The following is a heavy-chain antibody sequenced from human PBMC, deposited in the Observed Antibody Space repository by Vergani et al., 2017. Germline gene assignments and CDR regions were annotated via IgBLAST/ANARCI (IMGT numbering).Heavy chain of an antibody. D-gene: IGHD6-19*01. V-gene: IGHV3-23*04. Sequence: EMQRVESGGGVVQPGGSLRLSCAASGIIFSSQWMSWVRQAPGKGLEWVSTLSASDRRTHYADSVKGRFTISRDNSKNTLFLHMNSLRPEDTAVYYCAKVGRSEVAGTFGAFDIWGQGTMVTVSS. CDR2: LSASDRRT. J-gene: IGHJ3*02. CDR3: AKVGRSEVAGTFGAFDI. CDR1: GIIFSSQW.